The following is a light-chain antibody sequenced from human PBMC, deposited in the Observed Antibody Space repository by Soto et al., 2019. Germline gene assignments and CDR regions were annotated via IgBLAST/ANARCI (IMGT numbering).Light chain of an antibody. CDR2: DVA. Sequence: QSALTQPRSVSGSPGQSVAISCTGTSTDVGASNYVSWYQQHPGKAPKLIIYDVAKRPSGVPDRFSGSKSGNTASLTISGLQAEDEAEYYCCSNAGRYSLLFGGGTKVTVL. V-gene: IGLV2-11*01. J-gene: IGLJ3*02. CDR3: CSNAGRYSLL. CDR1: STDVGASNY.